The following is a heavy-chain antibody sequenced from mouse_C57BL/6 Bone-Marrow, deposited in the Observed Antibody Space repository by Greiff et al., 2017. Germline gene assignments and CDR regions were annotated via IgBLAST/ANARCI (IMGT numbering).Heavy chain of an antibody. Sequence: EVQLQQSVAELVRPGASVKLSCTASGFNIKNTYMHWVKQRPEQGLEWIGRIDPANGNTKYAPKFQGKATITADTSSNTTYLQLSSLTSEDTAVYYCARASSGLFYAMDYWGQGTSVTVSA. CDR1: GFNIKNTY. CDR3: ARASSGLFYAMDY. J-gene: IGHJ4*01. CDR2: IDPANGNT. D-gene: IGHD3-2*02. V-gene: IGHV14-3*01.